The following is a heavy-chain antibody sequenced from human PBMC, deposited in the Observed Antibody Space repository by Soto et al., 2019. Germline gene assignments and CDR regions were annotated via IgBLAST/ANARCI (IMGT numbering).Heavy chain of an antibody. Sequence: LRLSCAASGFTFNNYGMHWVRQAPGKGLEWVAVIWYDGSNKYYADSVKGRFTISRDNSKNTLYLQMNSLRAEDTAVYYCARDPYYDFWSGSTYFDYWGQGTLVTVSS. CDR3: ARDPYYDFWSGSTYFDY. V-gene: IGHV3-33*01. CDR1: GFTFNNYG. CDR2: IWYDGSNK. D-gene: IGHD3-3*01. J-gene: IGHJ4*02.